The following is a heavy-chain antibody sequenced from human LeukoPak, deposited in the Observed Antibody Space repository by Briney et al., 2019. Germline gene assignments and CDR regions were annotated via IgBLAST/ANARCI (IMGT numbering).Heavy chain of an antibody. CDR3: AASRGYYYDSSGYEY. Sequence: SETLSLTCTVSGGSISSYYWSWIRQPPGKGLEWIGYIYYSGSTNYNPSLKSRVTISVDTSKNQFSLKLSSVTAADTAVYYCAASRGYYYDSSGYEYWGQGTLVTVSS. CDR1: GGSISSYY. CDR2: IYYSGST. V-gene: IGHV4-59*08. J-gene: IGHJ4*02. D-gene: IGHD3-22*01.